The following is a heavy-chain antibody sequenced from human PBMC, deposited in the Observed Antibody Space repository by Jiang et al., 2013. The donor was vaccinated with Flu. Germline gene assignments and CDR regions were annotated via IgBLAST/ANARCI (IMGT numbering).Heavy chain of an antibody. D-gene: IGHD3-10*01. CDR1: GYTFTGYY. Sequence: SGAEVKKPGASVKVSCKASGYTFTGYYMHWVRQAPGQGLEWMGWINPNSGGTNYAQKFRGRVTMTRDTSISTAYMELSRLRSDDTAVYYCARVSLYGSGSYGSDYWGQGTLVTVSS. V-gene: IGHV1-2*02. CDR2: INPNSGGT. CDR3: ARVSLYGSGSYGSDY. J-gene: IGHJ4*02.